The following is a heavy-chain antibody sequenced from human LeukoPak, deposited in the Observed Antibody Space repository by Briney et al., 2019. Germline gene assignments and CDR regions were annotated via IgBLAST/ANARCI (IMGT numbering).Heavy chain of an antibody. CDR1: GGSFSGYY. V-gene: IGHV4-34*01. Sequence: SETLSLTCAVYGGSFSGYYWSWIRQPPGKGLEWMGEINHSGSTNYNPSLKSRVTISVDTSKNQFSLKLSSVTAADTAVYYCARGEMYSSGWYDWYFDLWGRGTLVTASS. D-gene: IGHD6-19*01. CDR2: INHSGST. CDR3: ARGEMYSSGWYDWYFDL. J-gene: IGHJ2*01.